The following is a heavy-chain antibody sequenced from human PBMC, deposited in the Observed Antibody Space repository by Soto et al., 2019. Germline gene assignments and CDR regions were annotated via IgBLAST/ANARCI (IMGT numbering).Heavy chain of an antibody. CDR2: IENKVNSYTT. J-gene: IGHJ5*02. CDR1: GFTFSDHY. D-gene: IGHD3-9*01. Sequence: PGGSLRLSCAASGFTFSDHYMDWVRQAPGKGLEWVGRIENKVNSYTTEYAASVKGRFTISRDDSKKSLYLQMNNLKTEDTAVYYCARGPDILTAYYGPLGQGTLVTVSS. CDR3: ARGPDILTAYYGP. V-gene: IGHV3-72*01.